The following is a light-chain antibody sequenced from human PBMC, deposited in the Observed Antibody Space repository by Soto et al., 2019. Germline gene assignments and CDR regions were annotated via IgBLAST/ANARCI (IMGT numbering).Light chain of an antibody. CDR2: GAS. J-gene: IGKJ1*01. CDR1: QSVNNY. Sequence: EIVLTQSPVTLSLSPGERATLSCRASQSVNNYLAWYQQKPGQAPRLLIYGASTRATGIPARFSGSGSGTDFTLTISSLQSEDFAVYYCQQYNKGPVTFGQGTKVDIK. V-gene: IGKV3-15*01. CDR3: QQYNKGPVT.